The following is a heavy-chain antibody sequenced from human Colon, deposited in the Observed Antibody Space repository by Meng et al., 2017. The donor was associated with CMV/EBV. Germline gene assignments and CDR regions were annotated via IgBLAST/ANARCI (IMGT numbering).Heavy chain of an antibody. CDR1: GFTFNKYA. CDR3: AKACGTGCYYIDY. D-gene: IGHD2-15*01. V-gene: IGHV3-23*01. CDR2: ISGGGDNT. J-gene: IGHJ4*02. Sequence: GESLKISCAASGFTFNKYAMNWVRQAPGKGLEWVSAISGGGDNTYYADSVKGRFTISRDNSDNTVSLQMNNLRSEDTAVYYCAKACGTGCYYIDYWGRGTLVTVSS.